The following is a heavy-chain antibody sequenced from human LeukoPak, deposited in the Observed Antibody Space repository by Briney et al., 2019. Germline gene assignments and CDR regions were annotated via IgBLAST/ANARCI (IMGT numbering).Heavy chain of an antibody. Sequence: GGSLRLSCAASGFTFSNAWMSWVRQAPGKGLEWVGRIKSKTDGGTTDYAAPVKGRFTISRDDSKNTLYLQMNSLKTEDTAVYYCTTDRISYDAFDIWGQGTMVTVSS. CDR2: IKSKTDGGTT. J-gene: IGHJ3*02. V-gene: IGHV3-15*01. D-gene: IGHD2/OR15-2a*01. CDR3: TTDRISYDAFDI. CDR1: GFTFSNAW.